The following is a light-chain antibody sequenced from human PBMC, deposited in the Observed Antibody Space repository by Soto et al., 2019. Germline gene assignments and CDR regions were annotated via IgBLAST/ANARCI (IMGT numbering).Light chain of an antibody. J-gene: IGKJ4*01. CDR2: AAS. CDR1: QDIAIY. Sequence: IQLTQSPSSLSASVGDRVTITCRASQDIAIYLAWYQQKPGEAPKLLIYAASTLYGGVPSRFSGSGSGTDFALTITRLQAEDFATYYCQQLRMSPSTFGGGTKVEIK. V-gene: IGKV1-9*01. CDR3: QQLRMSPST.